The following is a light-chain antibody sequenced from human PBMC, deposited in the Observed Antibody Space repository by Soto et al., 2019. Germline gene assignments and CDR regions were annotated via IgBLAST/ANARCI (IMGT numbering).Light chain of an antibody. CDR2: WAS. J-gene: IGKJ4*01. CDR1: QSVLFTSNNKNY. CDR3: QQYYSGLIT. V-gene: IGKV4-1*01. Sequence: DIVMTQSPDSLAVSLGERATVNCKSSQSVLFTSNNKNYLAWYQQKPGQPPKLLIYWASTRASGVPDRFSGSGSGTDFTLTISSLQAEDVAVYYCQQYYSGLITFGGVTRVEIK.